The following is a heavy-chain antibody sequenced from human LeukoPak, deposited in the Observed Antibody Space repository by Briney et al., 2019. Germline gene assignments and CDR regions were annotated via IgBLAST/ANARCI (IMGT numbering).Heavy chain of an antibody. J-gene: IGHJ6*03. D-gene: IGHD4-17*01. V-gene: IGHV3-66*01. Sequence: GGSLRLSCAASGFTVNSNYMSWVRQAPGKGLEWVSVIYSGGSTYYADSVKGRFTISRDNSKNTLYLQMNSLRAEDTAVYYCARGDGDLYYYYYMDVWGKGTTVTISS. CDR1: GFTVNSNY. CDR3: ARGDGDLYYYYYMDV. CDR2: IYSGGST.